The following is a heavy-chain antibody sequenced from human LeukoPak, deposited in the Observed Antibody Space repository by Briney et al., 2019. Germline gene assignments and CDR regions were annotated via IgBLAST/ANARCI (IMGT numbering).Heavy chain of an antibody. V-gene: IGHV4-39*01. D-gene: IGHD1-26*01. CDR2: IYYSGSA. CDR3: ATLAGES. Sequence: SETLSLTCTVSGGSIISSAYSWGWIRQPPGKGLEYIGDIYYSGSAYYNPSLKSRVTLSVDTSNTQFSLRLTSVTAADTAVYYCATLAGESWGQGTLVTVSS. J-gene: IGHJ5*02. CDR1: GGSIISSAYS.